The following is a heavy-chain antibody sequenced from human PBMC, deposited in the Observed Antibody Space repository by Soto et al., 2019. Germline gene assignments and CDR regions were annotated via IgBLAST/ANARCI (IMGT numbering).Heavy chain of an antibody. CDR1: GGSISSGGYY. V-gene: IGHV4-31*03. CDR2: IYYSGRT. Sequence: SETLSLTCTVSGGSISSGGYYWSWIRQHPGKGLEWIGYIYYSGRTYYNPSLKSRVTIPVDTSKNQFSLKLSSVTAADTAGYYCARYLHYDSSGLDYWGQGTLVTVSS. J-gene: IGHJ4*02. CDR3: ARYLHYDSSGLDY. D-gene: IGHD3-22*01.